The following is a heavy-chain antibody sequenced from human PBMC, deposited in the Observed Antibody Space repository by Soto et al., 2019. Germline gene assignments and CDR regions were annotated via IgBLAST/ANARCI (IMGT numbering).Heavy chain of an antibody. J-gene: IGHJ4*02. CDR1: AGSISSYY. CDR2: IYYSGGT. D-gene: IGHD5-12*01. Sequence: SETLSLTCTVSAGSISSYYGSWIRQPPGKGLEWIGYIYYSGGTNYNPSLKSRVTISVDTSKNQFSLKLSSVTAADTVVYYCARGYGASFDYWGQGTLVPVSS. V-gene: IGHV4-59*01. CDR3: ARGYGASFDY.